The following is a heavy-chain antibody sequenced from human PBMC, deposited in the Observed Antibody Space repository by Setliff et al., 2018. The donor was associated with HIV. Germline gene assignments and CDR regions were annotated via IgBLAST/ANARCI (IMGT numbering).Heavy chain of an antibody. Sequence: GESLKISCEASGYSFTSYWIGWVRQLPGKGLEWMGIIYPGDSEIGYSPSFQGQVTISADKSISTAYLQWSSLKASDTAIYYCVISGSPDRRPTWGQGTLVTVSS. CDR1: GYSFTSYW. V-gene: IGHV5-51*01. CDR2: IYPGDSEI. CDR3: VISGSPDRRPT. D-gene: IGHD3-10*01. J-gene: IGHJ5*02.